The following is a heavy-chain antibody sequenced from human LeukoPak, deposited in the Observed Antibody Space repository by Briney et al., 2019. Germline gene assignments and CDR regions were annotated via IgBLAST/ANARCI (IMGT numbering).Heavy chain of an antibody. CDR3: ARGTSCRGGSCYSDGYMDV. CDR2: IIPIFGTA. J-gene: IGHJ6*03. Sequence: SVKVSCKASGGTFSSYAISWVRQAPGQGLEWMGGIIPIFGTANYAQKFQGRVTITADESTSTAYMELSSLRSEDTAVYYCARGTSCRGGSCYSDGYMDVWGKGTTVTVFS. V-gene: IGHV1-69*13. CDR1: GGTFSSYA. D-gene: IGHD2-15*01.